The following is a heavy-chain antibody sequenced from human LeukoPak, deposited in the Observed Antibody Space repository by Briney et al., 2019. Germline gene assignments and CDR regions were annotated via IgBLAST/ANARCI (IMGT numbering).Heavy chain of an antibody. V-gene: IGHV3-7*01. CDR2: IKQGGSEK. Sequence: GGSLRLSCAASGFTFSDHAMSWVRQAPGKGLEGVANIKQGGSEKYYVDSVKGRFTISRDNAKNSLYLQMNSLRAEDTAVYYCASVGGSVDYWGQGTLVTVSS. CDR3: ASVGGSVDY. J-gene: IGHJ4*02. CDR1: GFTFSDHA. D-gene: IGHD3-3*01.